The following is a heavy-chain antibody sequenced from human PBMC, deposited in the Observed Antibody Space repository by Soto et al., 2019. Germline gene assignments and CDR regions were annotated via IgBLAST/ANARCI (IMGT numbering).Heavy chain of an antibody. J-gene: IGHJ4*02. D-gene: IGHD6-6*01. CDR1: GGSISDYX. CDR3: ARCKKWDSSIAPDH. Sequence: QVQLQESGPGLVKPSETLSLTCSVSGGSISDYXXXXXXXXPGKGLEWIGQISYFGTTIYNASLEGRVSMSRDTSKNQFSLTLTSVTAADTAVYFCARCKKWDSSIAPDHWGQGILVSVSS. V-gene: IGHV4-59*01. CDR2: ISYFGTT.